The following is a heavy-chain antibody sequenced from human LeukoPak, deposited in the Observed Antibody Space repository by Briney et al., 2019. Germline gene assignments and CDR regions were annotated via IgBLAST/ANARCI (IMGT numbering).Heavy chain of an antibody. Sequence: PGGSLRLSCAASGFTVSSNYMSWVRQAPGKGLEWVSVIYSGGSTYYADSVKGRFTISRDNSKNTLYLQMNSLRAEDTAVYYCARVYSGYDFFDYWGQGTLVTVSS. CDR1: GFTVSSNY. CDR2: IYSGGST. CDR3: ARVYSGYDFFDY. J-gene: IGHJ4*02. V-gene: IGHV3-66*01. D-gene: IGHD5-12*01.